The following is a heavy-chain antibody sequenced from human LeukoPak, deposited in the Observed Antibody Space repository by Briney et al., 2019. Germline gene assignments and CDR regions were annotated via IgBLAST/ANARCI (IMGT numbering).Heavy chain of an antibody. V-gene: IGHV3-74*01. CDR3: TSRPGMDF. CDR1: GFTFSTYS. Sequence: PGGSLRLSCAASGFTFSTYSMHWVRQAPGKGLVWVSRINGDGSSSTYADSVKGRFTISRDNAKNTLYLQMNSLRTEDTAVYYCTSRPGMDFWGQGTTVTVSS. J-gene: IGHJ6*02. CDR2: INGDGSSS. D-gene: IGHD6-6*01.